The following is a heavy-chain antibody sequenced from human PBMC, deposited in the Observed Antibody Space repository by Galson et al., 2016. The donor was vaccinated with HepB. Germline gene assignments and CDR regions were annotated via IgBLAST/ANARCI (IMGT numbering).Heavy chain of an antibody. CDR2: IRQDGNEK. V-gene: IGHV3-7*01. CDR3: ARDSGNCSGGSCYGDAFDV. CDR1: GFSFTNHW. D-gene: IGHD2-15*01. Sequence: SLRLSCAASGFSFTNHWMTWVRQAPGKGLEWVANIRQDGNEKYHAEFVKGRFTISRDNAKNSLYLQMSGLRPEDTAVYYCARDSGNCSGGSCYGDAFDVWGQGAMVTVYS. J-gene: IGHJ3*01.